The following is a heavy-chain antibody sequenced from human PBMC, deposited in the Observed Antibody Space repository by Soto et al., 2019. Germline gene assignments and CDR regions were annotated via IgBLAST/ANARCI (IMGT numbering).Heavy chain of an antibody. V-gene: IGHV4-31*03. Sequence: QVQLQESGPGLVKPSQTLSLTCTVSGGSISSGGYYWSWIRQHPGKGLEWIGYIYYSGSTYYSPSLKSRVTIPVDRSKNQFSLKLSSVTAADTAVYYCARGVRRDKFDYWGQGTLVTVSS. J-gene: IGHJ4*02. CDR1: GGSISSGGYY. CDR3: ARGVRRDKFDY. CDR2: IYYSGST. D-gene: IGHD2-8*01.